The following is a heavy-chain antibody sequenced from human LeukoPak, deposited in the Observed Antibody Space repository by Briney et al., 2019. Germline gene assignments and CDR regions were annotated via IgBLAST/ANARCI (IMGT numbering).Heavy chain of an antibody. J-gene: IGHJ4*02. V-gene: IGHV3-74*03. CDR3: AKEAVRKFDFDY. CDR2: LNGDGSDT. Sequence: GGSLRLSCAASGFTFSRYWMHWVRQVPGKGLVWVSRLNGDGSDTTYVDSVKGRFTISRDNSKNTLYLQMNSLRAEDTAVYYCAKEAVRKFDFDYWGQGTLVTASS. D-gene: IGHD1-14*01. CDR1: GFTFSRYW.